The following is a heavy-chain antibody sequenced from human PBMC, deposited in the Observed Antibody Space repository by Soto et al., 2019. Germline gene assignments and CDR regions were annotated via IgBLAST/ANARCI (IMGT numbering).Heavy chain of an antibody. CDR3: ARETTRAAAAGIDYYYGMDV. D-gene: IGHD6-13*01. CDR2: IIPIFGTA. V-gene: IGHV1-69*13. J-gene: IGHJ6*02. CDR1: GGTFSSYA. Sequence: SVKVSCKASGGTFSSYAISWVRQAPGQGLEWMGGIIPIFGTANYAQKFQGRVTITADESTSTAYMELSSLRSEDTAMYYCARETTRAAAAGIDYYYGMDVWGQGTTVTVSS.